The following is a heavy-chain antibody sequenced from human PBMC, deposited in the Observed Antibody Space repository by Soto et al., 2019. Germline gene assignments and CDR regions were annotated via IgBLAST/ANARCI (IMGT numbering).Heavy chain of an antibody. D-gene: IGHD1-1*01. V-gene: IGHV1-69*13. CDR3: ARRRYNWNDDPDDTFDY. CDR2: IIPIFGTA. CDR1: GGTFSSYA. Sequence: SVKVSCKASGGTFSSYAISWVRQAPGQGLEWMGGIIPIFGTANYAQKFQGRVTITADESTSTAYMELSSLRSEDTAVYYCARRRYNWNDDPDDTFDYWGQGTLVTVSS. J-gene: IGHJ4*02.